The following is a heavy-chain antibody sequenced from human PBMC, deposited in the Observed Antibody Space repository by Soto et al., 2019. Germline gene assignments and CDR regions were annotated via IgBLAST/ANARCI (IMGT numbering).Heavy chain of an antibody. Sequence: SETLSLTCAVSGGSISRGGYSWSWIRQPPGKGLEWIGYMYHSGSTYYNPSLKSRVTISIDRSKNQFSLKLSSVTAADTAVYYCARVPDYRAQRIPVTVSA. CDR2: MYHSGST. V-gene: IGHV4-30-2*01. CDR1: GGSISRGGYS. CDR3: ARVPDY. J-gene: IGHJ4*01. D-gene: IGHD2-2*01.